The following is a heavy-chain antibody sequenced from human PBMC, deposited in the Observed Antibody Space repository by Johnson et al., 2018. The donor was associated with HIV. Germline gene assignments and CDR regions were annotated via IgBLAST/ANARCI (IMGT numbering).Heavy chain of an antibody. Sequence: QVQLVESGGGLVKPGGSLRLSCAASGFTFSDYYMSWIRQAPGKGLEWVSYISSSGSTIYYRDSVKGRFTISRDNSKNTLYLQMSSLRDEDTAVYYCANSGLRTYYYDTGVHDVFDIWGQGTMVTVSS. V-gene: IGHV3-11*04. CDR1: GFTFSDYY. CDR2: ISSSGSTI. J-gene: IGHJ3*02. CDR3: ANSGLRTYYYDTGVHDVFDI. D-gene: IGHD3-22*01.